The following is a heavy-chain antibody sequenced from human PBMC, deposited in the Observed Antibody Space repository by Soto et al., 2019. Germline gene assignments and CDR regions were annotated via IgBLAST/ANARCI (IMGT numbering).Heavy chain of an antibody. D-gene: IGHD3-22*01. CDR2: IIPILGIA. CDR1: GGTFSSYA. CDR3: ARDNENTYYYDSSGYSYNWFDP. J-gene: IGHJ5*02. Sequence: SVKVSCKASGGTFSSYAISWVRQAPGQGLEWMGGIIPILGIANYAQKFQGRVTITADKSTSTAYMELSSLRSEDTAVYYCARDNENTYYYDSSGYSYNWFDPWGQGTLVTVSS. V-gene: IGHV1-69*10.